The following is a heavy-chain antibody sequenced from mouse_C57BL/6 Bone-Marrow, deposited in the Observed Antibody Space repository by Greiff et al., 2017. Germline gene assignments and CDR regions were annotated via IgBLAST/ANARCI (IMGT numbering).Heavy chain of an antibody. CDR1: GYTFTGYW. CDR2: ILPGSGST. J-gene: IGHJ1*03. Sequence: VKVVESGAELMKPGASVKLSCKATGYTFTGYWIEWVKQRPGHGLEWIGEILPGSGSTNYNEKFKGKATFTADTSSNTAYMQLSSLTTEDSAIYYCARLYYSNYGRPYWYFDVWGTGTTVTVSS. V-gene: IGHV1-9*01. CDR3: ARLYYSNYGRPYWYFDV. D-gene: IGHD2-5*01.